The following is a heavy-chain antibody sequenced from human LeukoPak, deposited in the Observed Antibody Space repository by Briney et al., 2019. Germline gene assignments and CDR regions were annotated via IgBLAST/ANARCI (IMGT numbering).Heavy chain of an antibody. CDR2: IIPIFGTA. Sequence: SVKVSCKASGGTFSSYAISWVRQAPGQGREWVGGIIPIFGTANYAQKFQGRVTITTDESTSTAYMELSSLRSEDTAVYYCARDVSWLQSPWFDPWGQGTLVTVSS. CDR1: GGTFSSYA. J-gene: IGHJ5*02. D-gene: IGHD5-24*01. V-gene: IGHV1-69*05. CDR3: ARDVSWLQSPWFDP.